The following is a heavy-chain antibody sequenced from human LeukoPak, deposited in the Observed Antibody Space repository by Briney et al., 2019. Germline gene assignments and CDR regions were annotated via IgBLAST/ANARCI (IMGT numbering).Heavy chain of an antibody. D-gene: IGHD3-10*01. J-gene: IGHJ4*02. CDR1: GGTFISYA. Sequence: SVKVSCKASGGTFISYAISWVRQAPGQGLEWMGRIIPILGIANYAQKFQGRVTITADKSTSTAYMELSSLRSEDTAVYYCARCYYGSGSYETYFDYWGQGTLVTVSS. CDR3: ARCYYGSGSYETYFDY. V-gene: IGHV1-69*04. CDR2: IIPILGIA.